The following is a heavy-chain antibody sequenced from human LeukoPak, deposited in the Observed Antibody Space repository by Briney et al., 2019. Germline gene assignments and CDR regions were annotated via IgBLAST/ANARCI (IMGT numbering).Heavy chain of an antibody. J-gene: IGHJ3*02. Sequence: GGSLRLSCAASGFTFSSYAMSWVRQAPGKGLEWVSAISGSGGSTYYADSVKGRFTISRDNSKNTLYLQMNSLRAEDTAVYYCAKDGSAVTAIRGAFDIWGQGTMVTVSS. V-gene: IGHV3-23*01. CDR3: AKDGSAVTAIRGAFDI. CDR1: GFTFSSYA. D-gene: IGHD2-21*02. CDR2: ISGSGGST.